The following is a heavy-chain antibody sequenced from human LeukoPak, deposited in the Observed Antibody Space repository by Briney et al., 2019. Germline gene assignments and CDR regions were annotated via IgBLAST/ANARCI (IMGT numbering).Heavy chain of an antibody. CDR1: GFTVSSNY. J-gene: IGHJ6*02. CDR2: TSDRGDYT. V-gene: IGHV3-53*05. D-gene: IGHD6-13*01. CDR3: ARDAGAARYHGMDV. Sequence: GGSLRLSCAASGFTVSSNYMSWVRQAPGKGLEWVSGTSDRGDYTYYADSVKGRFTISRDNSKNTLYLQMNSLRAEDTAVYYCARDAGAARYHGMDVWGQGTTVTVPS.